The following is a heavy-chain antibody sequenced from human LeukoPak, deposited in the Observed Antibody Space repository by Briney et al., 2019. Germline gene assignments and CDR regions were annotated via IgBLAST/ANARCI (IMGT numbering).Heavy chain of an antibody. V-gene: IGHV4-59*01. J-gene: IGHJ4*02. CDR1: GGSISSYY. CDR3: ARSYYYDSSGYYYYFDY. D-gene: IGHD3-22*01. Sequence: SETLSLTCTVSGGSISSYYWSWIRQPPGKGLEWIGYIYYSGSTNYNPSLKSRVTISVDTSKNQLSLKLSSVTAADTAVYYCARSYYYDSSGYYYYFDYWGQGTLVTVSS. CDR2: IYYSGST.